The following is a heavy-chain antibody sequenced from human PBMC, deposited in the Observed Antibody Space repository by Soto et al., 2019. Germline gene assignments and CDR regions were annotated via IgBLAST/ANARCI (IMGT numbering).Heavy chain of an antibody. D-gene: IGHD1-1*01. J-gene: IGHJ5*02. CDR3: ARDQSWHDLVWWFDP. CDR1: GYTFTSYG. V-gene: IGHV1-18*01. CDR2: ISAHNGNT. Sequence: ASVTLSCEASGYTFTSYGITWVRQAPGQGLEWMGWISAHNGNTDYAQKLQGRVIVTRDTSTSTAYMELTSLTSEDTAVYYCARDQSWHDLVWWFDPWGQGTLVTVSS.